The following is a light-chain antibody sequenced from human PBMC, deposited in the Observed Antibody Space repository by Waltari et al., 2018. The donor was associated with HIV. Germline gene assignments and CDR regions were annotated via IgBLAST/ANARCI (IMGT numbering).Light chain of an antibody. CDR1: TSNIGAGYD. Sequence: QSVLTQPPSVSGAPGQRVTISCTGTTSNIGAGYDVHWYQQLPGTAPKLLVFSNTNRPSGDPDRFSGSKSGTSDSLAITGLQAGDEGDYYCQSYDNALSGSLFGGGTKVTVL. CDR3: QSYDNALSGSL. CDR2: SNT. V-gene: IGLV1-40*01. J-gene: IGLJ2*01.